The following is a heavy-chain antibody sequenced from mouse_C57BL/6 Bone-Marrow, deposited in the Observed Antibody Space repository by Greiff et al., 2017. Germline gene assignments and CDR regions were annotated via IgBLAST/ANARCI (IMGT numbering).Heavy chain of an antibody. CDR3: ARRDYYGSSYYSMDY. CDR1: GYAFSSSW. CDR2: IDPGDGDT. J-gene: IGHJ4*01. Sequence: QVHVKQSGPELVKPGASVKISCKASGYAFSSSWMNWVKQRPEQGLEWIGRIDPGDGDTDYTGKFKGKATLTADKSSSTAYMQPSSLTSEDSAVYFGARRDYYGSSYYSMDYWGQGTSVTVSS. V-gene: IGHV1-82*01. D-gene: IGHD1-1*01.